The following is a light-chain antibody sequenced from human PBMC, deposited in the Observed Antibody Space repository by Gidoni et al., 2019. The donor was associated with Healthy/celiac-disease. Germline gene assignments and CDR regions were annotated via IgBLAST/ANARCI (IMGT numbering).Light chain of an antibody. CDR2: AAS. CDR1: QSISSY. V-gene: IGKV1-39*01. CDR3: QQSYSTPYT. J-gene: IGKJ2*01. Sequence: LTQSPSSLSASVGDRVTITCRASQSISSYLNWYQQKPGKAPKLLIYAASSLQSGVPSRFSGSGSGRDFTLTISSLQPEDFETYYCQQSYSTPYTFGEGTKLEIK.